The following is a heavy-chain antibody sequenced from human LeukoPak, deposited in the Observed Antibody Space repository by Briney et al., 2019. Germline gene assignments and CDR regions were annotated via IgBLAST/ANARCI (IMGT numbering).Heavy chain of an antibody. D-gene: IGHD7-27*01. J-gene: IGHJ4*02. CDR3: ARVGTGDVDY. CDR1: GFTVSSNY. CDR2: IYSGGST. Sequence: GGSLRLSCAASGFTVSSNYMGWVRQAPGKGLEWVSAIYSGGSTNYADPVKGRFTISRDNSKNTVYLQMNSLRAEDTAMYYCARVGTGDVDYWGQGTLVTVSS. V-gene: IGHV3-53*01.